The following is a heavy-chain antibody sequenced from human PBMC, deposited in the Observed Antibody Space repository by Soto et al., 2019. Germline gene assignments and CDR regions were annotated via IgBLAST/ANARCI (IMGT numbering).Heavy chain of an antibody. CDR2: INHSGST. D-gene: IGHD2-15*01. V-gene: IGHV4-34*01. CDR3: ARESPQLLHWGASFDY. CDR1: GGSFSGYY. J-gene: IGHJ4*02. Sequence: SETLSLTCAVYGGSFSGYYWSWIRQPPGKGLEWIGEINHSGSTNYNPSLKSRVTISVDTSKNQFSLKLSSVTAADTAVYYCARESPQLLHWGASFDYWGQGTLVTVSS.